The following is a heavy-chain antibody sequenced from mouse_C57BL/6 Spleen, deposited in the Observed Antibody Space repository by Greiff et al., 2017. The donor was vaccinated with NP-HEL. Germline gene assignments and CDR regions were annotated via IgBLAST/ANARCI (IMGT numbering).Heavy chain of an antibody. CDR1: GYTFTSYW. Sequence: QVQLQQPGAELVMPGASVKLSCKASGYTFTSYWMHWVKQRPGQGLEWIGEIDPSDSYTNYNQKFKGKSTLTVDKSSSTAYMQLSSLTSEDSAVYYCARQGTGPGFAYWGQGTLVTVSA. D-gene: IGHD4-1*01. V-gene: IGHV1-69*01. CDR2: IDPSDSYT. J-gene: IGHJ3*01. CDR3: ARQGTGPGFAY.